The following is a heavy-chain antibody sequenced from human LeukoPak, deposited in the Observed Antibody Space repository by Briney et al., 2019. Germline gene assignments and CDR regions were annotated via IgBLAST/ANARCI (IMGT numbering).Heavy chain of an antibody. CDR3: ARGGPYYDYVWGSQTTTDY. J-gene: IGHJ4*02. CDR2: IIPILGIA. V-gene: IGHV1-69*04. CDR1: GGTFSSYA. D-gene: IGHD3-16*01. Sequence: SVKVSCKASGGTFSSYAISWVRQAPGQGLEWMGRIIPILGIANYAQKFQGRVTITADKSTSTAYMELSSLRSEDTAVYYCARGGPYYDYVWGSQTTTDYWGQGTLVTVSS.